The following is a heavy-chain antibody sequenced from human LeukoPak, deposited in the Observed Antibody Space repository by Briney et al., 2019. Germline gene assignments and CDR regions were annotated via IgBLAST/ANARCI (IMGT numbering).Heavy chain of an antibody. CDR3: ARDLTNGYYGGLDY. CDR1: GFIFSSYG. CDR2: ISSARTYI. V-gene: IGHV3-21*06. D-gene: IGHD3-3*01. Sequence: PGGSLRLSCEASGFIFSSYGMHWVRQAPGKGLEWVSSISSARTYIHYADSVKGRFTISRDNAKNSLYLQMNSLRAEDTAVYFCARDLTNGYYGGLDYWGQGTLVTVSS. J-gene: IGHJ4*02.